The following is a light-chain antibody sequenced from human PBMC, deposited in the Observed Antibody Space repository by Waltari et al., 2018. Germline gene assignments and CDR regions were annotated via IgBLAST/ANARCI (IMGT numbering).Light chain of an antibody. CDR2: AVS. CDR3: SSYAGSSKGV. CDR1: SSDVGNYKR. J-gene: IGLJ2*01. Sequence: QSALTQPASVSGSPGQSITISCTGTSSDVGNYKRVSWYQQHPGKAPKLMIYAVSKRPSGVSYRCSGSKAGDMASLTISGLQPEDEAEYFCSSYAGSSKGVFGGGTKVTVL. V-gene: IGLV2-23*02.